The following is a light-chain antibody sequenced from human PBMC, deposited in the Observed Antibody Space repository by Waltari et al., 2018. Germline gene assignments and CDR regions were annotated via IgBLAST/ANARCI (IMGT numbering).Light chain of an antibody. J-gene: IGKJ1*01. V-gene: IGKV3-20*01. CDR3: QHYVSLPVT. Sequence: EIVLTQSPGTLSLSPGERATLSCRASQSFTRYLAWYQHKPGQAPRLLIYDASTRATGLADRFSGSGSGTDFSLTISRLEPEDFAVYYCQHYVSLPVTFGQGTNVEIK. CDR1: QSFTRY. CDR2: DAS.